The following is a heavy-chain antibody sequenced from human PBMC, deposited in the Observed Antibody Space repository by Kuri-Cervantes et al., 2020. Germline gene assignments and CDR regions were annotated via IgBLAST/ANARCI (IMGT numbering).Heavy chain of an antibody. D-gene: IGHD5-12*01. Sequence: GESLKISCAASGFTFSSSWMRWVRQAPGKGLEWVANIKQDGSEKYYVDSVKGRFTISRDNAKNSLYLQMNSLSAEDTAVYYCARGRRGLDFWGQGTLVTVSS. J-gene: IGHJ4*02. CDR3: ARGRRGLDF. CDR2: IKQDGSEK. V-gene: IGHV3-7*01. CDR1: GFTFSSSW.